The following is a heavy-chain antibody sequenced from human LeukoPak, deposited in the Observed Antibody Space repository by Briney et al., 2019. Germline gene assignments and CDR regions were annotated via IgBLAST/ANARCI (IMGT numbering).Heavy chain of an antibody. D-gene: IGHD2-21*01. CDR3: ARGGYSHAFDI. Sequence: GGSLRLSXGASGFTFSPFWMHWVRQSPGKGVVWVSRINHDGSDAIYADSVKGRFAISRDNAKNTLYLQMNSLRADDTAVYYCARGGYSHAFDIWGQGTTVTVSS. CDR2: INHDGSDA. J-gene: IGHJ3*02. CDR1: GFTFSPFW. V-gene: IGHV3-74*01.